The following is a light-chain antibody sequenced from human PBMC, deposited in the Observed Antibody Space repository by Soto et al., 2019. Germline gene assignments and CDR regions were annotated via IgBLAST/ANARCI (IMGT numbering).Light chain of an antibody. Sequence: EIVMTHSPATLSFTPAEIATLSCRASQSVSSNLAWYQQKPGQAPRLLIYDASNRATGIPDRFSGGGSGTDFTLTISRLEPEDFAVYYCQQFSSYPLTFGGGTKVDIK. CDR2: DAS. J-gene: IGKJ4*01. CDR3: QQFSSYPLT. CDR1: QSVSSN. V-gene: IGKV3-20*01.